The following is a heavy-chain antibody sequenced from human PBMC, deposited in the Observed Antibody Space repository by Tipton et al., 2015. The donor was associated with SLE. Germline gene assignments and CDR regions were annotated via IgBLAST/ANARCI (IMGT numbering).Heavy chain of an antibody. CDR1: GFTFSSYW. V-gene: IGHV3-30-3*01. J-gene: IGHJ6*03. D-gene: IGHD1-26*01. Sequence: RSLRLSCAASGFTFSSYWMSWVRQAPGKGLEWVAVISFDGSNKYYADSVKGRFTISRDNSKNTLYLQMNSLRAEDTAVYYCARDQNSGTYRDYYYYYMDVWGKGTTVTVSS. CDR3: ARDQNSGTYRDYYYYYMDV. CDR2: ISFDGSNK.